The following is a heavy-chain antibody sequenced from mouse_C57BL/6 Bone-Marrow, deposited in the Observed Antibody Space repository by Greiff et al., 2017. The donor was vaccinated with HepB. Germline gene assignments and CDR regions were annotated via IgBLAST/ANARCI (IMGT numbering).Heavy chain of an antibody. D-gene: IGHD2-5*01. J-gene: IGHJ4*01. CDR3: AVYSNPHYYAMDY. Sequence: VQLKESGPELVKPGASVKISCKASGYSFTDYNMNWVKQSNGKSLEWIGVINPNYGTTSYNQKFKGKATLTVDQSSSTAYMQLNSLTSEDSAVYYCAVYSNPHYYAMDYWGQGTSVTVSS. CDR2: INPNYGTT. V-gene: IGHV1-39*01. CDR1: GYSFTDYN.